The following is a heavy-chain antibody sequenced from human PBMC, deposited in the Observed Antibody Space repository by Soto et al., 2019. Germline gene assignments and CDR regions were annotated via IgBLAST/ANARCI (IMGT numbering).Heavy chain of an antibody. CDR2: INHSGST. Sequence: QVQLQQWGAGLLKPSETLSLTCAVSGGSFSGSYWSWIRQPPGKGLEWIGEINHSGSTNYNPSLKSRFTLLVDTSMNQFSMILTSVTAAATAVYYCARRYCSGGRCYSTPSRYYYLDVWGKGSTVTVSS. CDR3: ARRYCSGGRCYSTPSRYYYLDV. V-gene: IGHV4-34*01. D-gene: IGHD2-15*01. J-gene: IGHJ6*03. CDR1: GGSFSGSY.